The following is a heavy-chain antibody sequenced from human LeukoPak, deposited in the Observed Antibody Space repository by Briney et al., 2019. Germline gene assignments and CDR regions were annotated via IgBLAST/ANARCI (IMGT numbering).Heavy chain of an antibody. CDR2: INPNSGGT. CDR3: ARDFRYDSSGYYPSGYFDY. Sequence: ASVEVSCKASGYTFTGYYMHWVRQAPGQGLEWMGWINPNSGGTNYAQKFQGRVTMTRDTSISTAYMELSRLRSDDTAVYYCARDFRYDSSGYYPSGYFDYWGQGTLVTVSS. V-gene: IGHV1-2*02. D-gene: IGHD3-22*01. J-gene: IGHJ4*02. CDR1: GYTFTGYY.